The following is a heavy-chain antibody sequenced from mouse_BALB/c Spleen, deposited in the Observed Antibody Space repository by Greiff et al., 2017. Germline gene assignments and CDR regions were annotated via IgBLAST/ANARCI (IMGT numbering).Heavy chain of an antibody. Sequence: VESGGGLVKPGGSLKLSCAASGFTFSDYYMYWVRQTPEKRLEWVATISDGGSYTYYPDSVKGRFTISRDNAKNNLYLQMSSLKSEDTAMYYCARVTTVVATGAMDYWGQGTSVTVSS. CDR3: ARVTTVVATGAMDY. CDR2: ISDGGSYT. J-gene: IGHJ4*01. CDR1: GFTFSDYY. D-gene: IGHD1-1*01. V-gene: IGHV5-4*02.